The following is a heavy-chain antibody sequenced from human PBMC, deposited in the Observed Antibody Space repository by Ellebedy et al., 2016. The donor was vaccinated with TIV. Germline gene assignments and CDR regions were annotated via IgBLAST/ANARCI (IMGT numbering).Heavy chain of an antibody. CDR2: INHSGST. CDR3: ARDLSNYFDY. CDR1: GGSFSGYY. Sequence: SETLSLTXAVYGGSFSGYYWSWIRQPPGKGLEWVGEINHSGSTNYNPSLKSRVTISVDTSKNQFSLKLSSVTAADTAVYYCARDLSNYFDYWGQGTLVTVSS. V-gene: IGHV4-34*01. D-gene: IGHD2/OR15-2a*01. J-gene: IGHJ4*02.